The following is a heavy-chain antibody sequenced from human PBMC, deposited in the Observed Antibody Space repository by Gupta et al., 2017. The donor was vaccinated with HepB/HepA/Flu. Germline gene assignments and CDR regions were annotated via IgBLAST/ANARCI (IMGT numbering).Heavy chain of an antibody. CDR1: GFIFSNYA. J-gene: IGHJ3*01. V-gene: IGHV3-64*07. Sequence: EVQLVESGGALVQPGGSLRLSCAASGFIFSNYAMHWVRQAPGKGLEYVSVISTTGGAAYYVDSGKGRFTISRDNAKNALYLQMNSLRDEDAAVYYCARELDCNSTDCFGFDVWGQGTMVTVSS. CDR2: ISTTGGAA. D-gene: IGHD2/OR15-2a*01. CDR3: ARELDCNSTDCFGFDV.